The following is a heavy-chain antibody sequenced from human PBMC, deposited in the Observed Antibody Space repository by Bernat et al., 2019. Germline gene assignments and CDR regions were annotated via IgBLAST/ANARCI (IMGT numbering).Heavy chain of an antibody. D-gene: IGHD2-2*01. V-gene: IGHV1-46*03. Sequence: QVQLVQSGAEVKKPGASVKVSCKASGYTFTSYYMHWVRQAPGQGLEWMGIINPSGGSTSYAQKFQGRVTMTRDTSKSAGYMELGSLRSEDTAVYYCARPWVGGVPAPRERDYYYYGMDVWGQGTTVTVSS. CDR1: GYTFTSYY. J-gene: IGHJ6*02. CDR3: ARPWVGGVPAPRERDYYYYGMDV. CDR2: INPSGGST.